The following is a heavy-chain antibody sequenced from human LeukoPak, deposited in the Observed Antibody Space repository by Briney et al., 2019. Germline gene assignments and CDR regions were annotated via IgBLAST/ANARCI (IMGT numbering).Heavy chain of an antibody. D-gene: IGHD6-13*01. CDR1: GYSFTNYW. CDR3: ARRYTSSEIFDY. V-gene: IGHV5-51*01. CDR2: IYPGDSDT. Sequence: GESLKISSKGSGYSFTNYWIGWVRQMPGKGLEWLGIIYPGDSDTRYSPSFQGQVTISADKSISTAYLQWSSLKASDTTMYFCARRYTSSEIFDYWGQGTLVTVSS. J-gene: IGHJ4*02.